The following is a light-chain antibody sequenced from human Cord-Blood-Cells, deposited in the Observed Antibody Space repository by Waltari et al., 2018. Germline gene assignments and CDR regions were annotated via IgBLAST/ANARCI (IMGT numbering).Light chain of an antibody. Sequence: QSALTQPASVSGSPGQSITISCTRTNSDVHRYNYVSWYQQHPGKAPKHLIYDVSNRHAGVSNRSSGAKSGNTASLPISGLQAEDEADYYCSSYTSSSTPLYVFGTGTMVTVL. V-gene: IGLV2-14*03. CDR1: NSDVHRYNY. CDR2: DVS. CDR3: SSYTSSSTPLYV. J-gene: IGLJ1*01.